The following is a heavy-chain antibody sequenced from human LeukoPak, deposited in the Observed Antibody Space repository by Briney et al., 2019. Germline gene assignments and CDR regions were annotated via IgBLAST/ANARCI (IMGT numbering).Heavy chain of an antibody. V-gene: IGHV3-7*01. D-gene: IGHD3-16*02. CDR3: GYTNNFYH. CDR1: GFSFSGQW. Sequence: QPGGSLRLSCAASGFSFSGQWMNWVRQAPGQGLEWVANIKHDGSEEHYVDSVKGRFTISRDDGRNSVSLQMNSVRAEDTAVYYCGYTNNFYHWGQGTLVVVSS. J-gene: IGHJ4*02. CDR2: IKHDGSEE.